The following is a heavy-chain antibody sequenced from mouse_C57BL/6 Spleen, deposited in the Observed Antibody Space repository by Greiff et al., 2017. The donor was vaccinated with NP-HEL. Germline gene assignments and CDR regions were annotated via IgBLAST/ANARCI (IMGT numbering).Heavy chain of an antibody. D-gene: IGHD1-1*01. Sequence: VQLQQSGPELVKPGASVKIPCKASGYTFTDYNMDWVKQSHGKSLEWIGDINPNNGGTIYNQKFKGKATLTVDKSSSTAYMELRSLTSEDTAVYYSAREDYGSTLFAYWGQGTLVTVSA. CDR1: GYTFTDYN. CDR2: INPNNGGT. J-gene: IGHJ3*01. CDR3: AREDYGSTLFAY. V-gene: IGHV1-18*01.